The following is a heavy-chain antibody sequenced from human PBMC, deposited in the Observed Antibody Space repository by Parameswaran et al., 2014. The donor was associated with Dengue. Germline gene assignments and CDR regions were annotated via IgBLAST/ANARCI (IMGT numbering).Heavy chain of an antibody. J-gene: IGHJ4*02. V-gene: IGHV3-30-3*01. CDR3: ARDPTVTPMNFDY. Sequence: WIRQPPGKGLEWVAVISYDGSNKYYADSVKGRFTISRDNSKNTLYLQMNSLRAEDTAVYYCARDPTVTPMNFDYWGQGTLVTVSS. D-gene: IGHD4-17*01. CDR2: ISYDGSNK.